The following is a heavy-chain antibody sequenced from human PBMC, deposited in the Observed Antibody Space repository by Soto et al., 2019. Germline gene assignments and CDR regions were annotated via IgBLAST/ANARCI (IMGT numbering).Heavy chain of an antibody. J-gene: IGHJ6*02. V-gene: IGHV1-8*01. CDR3: ARVPPNWSQGYYYDVLYF. CDR1: GYTFTRYD. Sequence: SVKASCKASGYTFTRYDINWGRQATGQGLEWMGWMNPNSGNTGYAQKFQGRVTMTRNTSISTAYMELSSLRSEDTAVYYCARVPPNWSQGYYYDVLYFCAQGSTVIVS. D-gene: IGHD1-26*01. CDR2: MNPNSGNT.